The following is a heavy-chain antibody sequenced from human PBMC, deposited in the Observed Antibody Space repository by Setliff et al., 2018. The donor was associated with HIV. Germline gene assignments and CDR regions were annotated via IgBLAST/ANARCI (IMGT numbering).Heavy chain of an antibody. Sequence: SVKVSCKASGETFNSHAISWVRQAPGQGLEWMGGIIPIFGTPNYAQKLKGRLTITADESTSTVYMELSSLRSEDTAVYYCARDSRDIVVVIAPEPEPYYYYGMDVWGEGTTVTVSS. J-gene: IGHJ6*04. V-gene: IGHV1-69*13. D-gene: IGHD2-15*01. CDR3: ARDSRDIVVVIAPEPEPYYYYGMDV. CDR1: GETFNSHA. CDR2: IIPIFGTP.